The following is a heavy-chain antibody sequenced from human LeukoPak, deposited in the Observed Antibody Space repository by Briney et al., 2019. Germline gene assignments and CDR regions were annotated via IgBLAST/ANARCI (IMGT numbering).Heavy chain of an antibody. CDR3: ASGGRVPSAMFVY. V-gene: IGHV3-33*01. CDR2: IWYDGSNQ. J-gene: IGHJ4*02. D-gene: IGHD3-10*02. CDR1: GFTFSRFG. Sequence: GRSLRLSCEASGFTFSRFGMHWVRQAPGKGLEWVAVIWYDGSNQDYADSVKGRFTISRDNSKNTLYLQMNSLRGEDTAVYYCASGGRVPSAMFVYWGQGALVTVSS.